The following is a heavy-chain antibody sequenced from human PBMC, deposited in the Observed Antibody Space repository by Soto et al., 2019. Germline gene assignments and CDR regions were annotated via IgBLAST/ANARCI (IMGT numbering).Heavy chain of an antibody. CDR2: IYYSGST. CDR1: GGSISSYY. V-gene: IGHV4-59*01. Sequence: SETLSLTXTVSGGSISSYYWSWIRQPPGKGLEWIGYIYYSGSTNYNPSLKSRVTISVDTSKNQFSLKLSSVTAADTAVYYCARSTIPHRFDPWGQGTLVTVSS. D-gene: IGHD5-12*01. J-gene: IGHJ5*02. CDR3: ARSTIPHRFDP.